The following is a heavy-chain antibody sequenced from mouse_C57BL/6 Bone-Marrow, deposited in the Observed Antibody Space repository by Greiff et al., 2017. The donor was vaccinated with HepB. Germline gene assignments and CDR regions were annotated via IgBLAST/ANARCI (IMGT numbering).Heavy chain of an antibody. D-gene: IGHD2-2*01. CDR3: ARRGAMVTTMGYYYAMDY. CDR2: IYWDDDK. J-gene: IGHJ4*01. Sequence: QVTLKVSGPGILQSSQTLSLTCSFSGFSLSTSGMGVSWIRQPSGKGLEWLAHIYWDDDKRYNPSLKSRLTISKDTSRNQVFLKITSVDTAYTATYYCARRGAMVTTMGYYYAMDYWGQGTSVTVSS. CDR1: GFSLSTSGMG. V-gene: IGHV8-12*01.